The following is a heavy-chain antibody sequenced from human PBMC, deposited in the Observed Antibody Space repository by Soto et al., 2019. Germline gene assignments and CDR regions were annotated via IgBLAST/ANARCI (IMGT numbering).Heavy chain of an antibody. J-gene: IGHJ4*02. CDR1: GGSISSYY. CDR2: IYYSGST. Sequence: SETLSLTGTVSGGSISSYYWSWIRQPPGKGLEWIGYIYYSGSTNYNPSLKSRVTISVDTSKNQFSLKLSSVTAADTAVYYCARGRDSSGYYYLRAYFDYWGQGTLVTVSS. CDR3: ARGRDSSGYYYLRAYFDY. D-gene: IGHD3-22*01. V-gene: IGHV4-59*01.